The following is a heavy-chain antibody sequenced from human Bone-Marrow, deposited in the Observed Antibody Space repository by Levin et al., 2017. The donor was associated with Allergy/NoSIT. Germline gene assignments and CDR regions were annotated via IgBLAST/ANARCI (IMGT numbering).Heavy chain of an antibody. CDR3: AREGLHYNWFDP. CDR2: IIPIFGTA. Sequence: SVKVSCKASGGTFSSYAISWVRQAPGQGLEWMGGIIPIFGTANYAQKFQGRVTITADESTSTAYMELSSLRSEDTAVYYCAREGLHYNWFDPWGQGTLVTVSS. J-gene: IGHJ5*02. D-gene: IGHD5-24*01. V-gene: IGHV1-69*13. CDR1: GGTFSSYA.